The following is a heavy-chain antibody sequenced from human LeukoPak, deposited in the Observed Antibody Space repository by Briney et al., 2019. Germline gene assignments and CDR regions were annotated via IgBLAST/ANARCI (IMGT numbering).Heavy chain of an antibody. V-gene: IGHV3-66*01. J-gene: IGHJ4*02. CDR2: IYSGGST. CDR3: AREEGSSGWPFDY. CDR1: GFTVSSNY. D-gene: IGHD6-19*01. Sequence: PGGSLRLSCAASGFTVSSNYMSWVRQAPGKGLEWVSVIYSGGSTYYADSVKGRFTISRDNSKNTLYLQMNSLRAEDTAVYYCAREEGSSGWPFDYWGQGTLVTVSS.